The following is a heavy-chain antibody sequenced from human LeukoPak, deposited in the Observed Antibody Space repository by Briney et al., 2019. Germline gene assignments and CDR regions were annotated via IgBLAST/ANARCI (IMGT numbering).Heavy chain of an antibody. V-gene: IGHV4-38-2*01. CDR2: IYHSGDT. Sequence: PSVTLSLTCAVSGYSISSGYYWGWIRQPPGKGLEWIGTIYHSGDTYYNPSLKSRLTISLDTSKNQFSLKLSSVTAADTAVYYCARGWFHGDYWGQGTLVTVSS. CDR1: GYSISSGYY. J-gene: IGHJ4*02. CDR3: ARGWFHGDY. D-gene: IGHD6-19*01.